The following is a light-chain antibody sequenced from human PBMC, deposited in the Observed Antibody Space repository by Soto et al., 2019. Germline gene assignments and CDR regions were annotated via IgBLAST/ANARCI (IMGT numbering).Light chain of an antibody. CDR2: GNH. J-gene: IGLJ1*01. Sequence: QSVLTQPPSASGTPGQRVTISCSGRTSNIGTNTVNWYQHLPGTAPKLLVYGNHQRPSGVPDRFSGSKSGTSASLAISGLQSEDEADYYCAAWDDSRNADVFGTGTKVTVL. CDR3: AAWDDSRNADV. CDR1: TSNIGTNT. V-gene: IGLV1-44*01.